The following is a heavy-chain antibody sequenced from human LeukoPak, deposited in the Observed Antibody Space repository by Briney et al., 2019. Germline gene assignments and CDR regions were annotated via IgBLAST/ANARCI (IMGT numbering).Heavy chain of an antibody. J-gene: IGHJ6*04. CDR1: GYSFTSYW. CDR3: ATANSRSDLPYYGMDV. Sequence: GESLKISCKGSGYSFTSYWIGWVRQMPGKGLEWMGIIYPGDSDTRYSPSFQGQVTISADKSIRTAYLQWSSLKASDPAMYYCATANSRSDLPYYGMDVWGKGTPVTVSS. CDR2: IYPGDSDT. V-gene: IGHV5-51*01. D-gene: IGHD5-12*01.